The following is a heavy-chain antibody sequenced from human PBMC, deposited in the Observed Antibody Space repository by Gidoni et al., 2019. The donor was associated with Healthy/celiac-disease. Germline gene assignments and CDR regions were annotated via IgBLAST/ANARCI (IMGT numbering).Heavy chain of an antibody. CDR1: GYPFTGYY. CDR2: INPNSGGT. Sequence: QVQLVQSGAEVKKPGASVKVSCKASGYPFTGYYMHWVRQAPGQGLEWMGWINPNSGGTNYAQKFQGRVTMTRDTAISTAYMELSRLRSDDTAVYYCARGGLLWFGEDWYFDLWGRGTLVTVSS. D-gene: IGHD3-10*01. J-gene: IGHJ2*01. CDR3: ARGGLLWFGEDWYFDL. V-gene: IGHV1-2*02.